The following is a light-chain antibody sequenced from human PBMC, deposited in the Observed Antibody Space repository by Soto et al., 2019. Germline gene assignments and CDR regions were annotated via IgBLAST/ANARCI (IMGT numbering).Light chain of an antibody. V-gene: IGLV2-14*03. CDR2: DVS. CDR3: SSYTSSTSL. J-gene: IGLJ2*01. Sequence: QSALTQPASVSGSLGQSITISCTGTNSDVGGDNRVSWYQQHPDKAPKLIIYDVSNRPSGVSNRFSGSKSGNTASLTISGLQTEDEAHYYCSSYTSSTSLFGGGTKVTVL. CDR1: NSDVGGDNR.